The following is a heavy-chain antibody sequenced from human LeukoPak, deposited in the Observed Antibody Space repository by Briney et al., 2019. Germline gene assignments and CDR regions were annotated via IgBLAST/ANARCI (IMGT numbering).Heavy chain of an antibody. J-gene: IGHJ4*02. Sequence: SETLSLTCTVSGASISSNNWWWSWVRQPPGKGLEWIGEIYHSGSTNYNPSLKSRVTMSVDKSKNQFSLNLSSVTAADTAVYYCASAEPRGIIWYPYWGQGTLVTVSS. CDR3: ASAEPRGIIWYPY. D-gene: IGHD6-13*01. V-gene: IGHV4-4*02. CDR1: GASISSNNW. CDR2: IYHSGST.